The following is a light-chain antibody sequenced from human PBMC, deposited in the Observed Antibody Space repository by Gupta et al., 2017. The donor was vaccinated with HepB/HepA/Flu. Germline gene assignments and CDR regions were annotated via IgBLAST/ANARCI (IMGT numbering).Light chain of an antibody. V-gene: IGLV1-40*01. Sequence: QSVLTPPPSVSGAPGQRVTIACTGSSSNMGAGDDVHWYQQRTGTAPKLLIYGNSNRPAGVPDRFSGSKAGTSAALAITGRQAEDEADYYCQSDDSSWGYVFGTGTKVTVL. CDR1: SSNMGAGDD. J-gene: IGLJ1*01. CDR3: QSDDSSWGYV. CDR2: GNS.